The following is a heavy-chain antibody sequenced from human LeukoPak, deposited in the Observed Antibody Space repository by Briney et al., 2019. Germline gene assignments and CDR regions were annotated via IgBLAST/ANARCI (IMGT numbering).Heavy chain of an antibody. CDR1: GFTFSSYS. Sequence: PGGSLRLSCAASGFTFSSYSMNWVRQAPGKGLEWVSSISSSSSYIYYADSVKGRFTISRDNAKNSLYLQMNSLRAEDTAVYYCARPTNNYFDSSLAFDIWGQGTMVTVSS. V-gene: IGHV3-21*01. CDR2: ISSSSSYI. J-gene: IGHJ3*02. CDR3: ARPTNNYFDSSLAFDI. D-gene: IGHD3-22*01.